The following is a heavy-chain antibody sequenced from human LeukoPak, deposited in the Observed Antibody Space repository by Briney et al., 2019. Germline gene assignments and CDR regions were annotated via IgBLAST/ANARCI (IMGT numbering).Heavy chain of an antibody. CDR2: INYSGNT. CDR1: GXSISSDY. V-gene: IGHV4-59*08. Sequence: PSETLSLTCTVSGXSISSDYWSWIRQPPGKGLEWIGYINYSGNTNSNPSLKSRVTISVDTSKNQISLKLSSVTAADTAVYYCARHRPGERRFDPWGQGTLVTVSS. D-gene: IGHD3-16*01. J-gene: IGHJ5*02. CDR3: ARHRPGERRFDP.